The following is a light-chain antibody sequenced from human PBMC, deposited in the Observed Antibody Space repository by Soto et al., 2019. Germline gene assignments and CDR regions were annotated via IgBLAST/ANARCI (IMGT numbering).Light chain of an antibody. CDR3: QQSYSTPPT. J-gene: IGKJ1*01. V-gene: IGKV1-39*01. Sequence: DIQMTHSPSSLSASVGDIVTITCRASQSISSYLNWYQQKPGKAPKLLIYAASSLQSGVPSRFSGSGSGTDFTLTISSLQPEDFATYYSQQSYSTPPTFGQGTKVDIK. CDR2: AAS. CDR1: QSISSY.